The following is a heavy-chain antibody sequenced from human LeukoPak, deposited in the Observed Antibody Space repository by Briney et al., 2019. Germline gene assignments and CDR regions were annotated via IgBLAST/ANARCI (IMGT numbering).Heavy chain of an antibody. Sequence: SETLSLTCTVSGASISSYYWSWIRQPPGKGLEWIGYIYNSGSTNYIPSLKSRVTISPDTSKNQFSLKLTSVTAADTAVYYCAKSNGYGLVDIWGQGTMVTVSS. CDR1: GASISSYY. CDR3: AKSNGYGLVDI. V-gene: IGHV4-59*01. CDR2: IYNSGST. D-gene: IGHD3-10*01. J-gene: IGHJ3*02.